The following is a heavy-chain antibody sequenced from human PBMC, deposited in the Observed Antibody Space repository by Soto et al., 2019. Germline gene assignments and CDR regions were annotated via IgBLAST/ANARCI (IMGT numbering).Heavy chain of an antibody. V-gene: IGHV1-18*01. CDR1: GYTFTSYA. J-gene: IGHJ4*02. D-gene: IGHD6-13*01. Sequence: QVQLVQSGAEVKKSGASVKVSCKTSGYTFTSYAISWVRQAPGQGLEWMGWISAYNGNTHYAQKLQGRVTMTTDTSTSTAYMELRSLRSDDTAVYYCARDLAAAGPFDYWGQGTLVTVSS. CDR2: ISAYNGNT. CDR3: ARDLAAAGPFDY.